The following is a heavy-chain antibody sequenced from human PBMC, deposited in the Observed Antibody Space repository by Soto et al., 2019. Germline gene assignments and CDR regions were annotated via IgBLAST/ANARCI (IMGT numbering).Heavy chain of an antibody. J-gene: IGHJ4*02. D-gene: IGHD2-8*02. Sequence: SETLSLTCAVYGGSFSGYSWTWIRQPPGTGLEWIGEINHSGSTNYNPSLKSRVTVSVDTSKNQFSLKLTSVTAADTAVYYCARDKITGLFDYWGQGTLVTVSS. CDR1: GGSFSGYS. CDR3: ARDKITGLFDY. V-gene: IGHV4-34*01. CDR2: INHSGST.